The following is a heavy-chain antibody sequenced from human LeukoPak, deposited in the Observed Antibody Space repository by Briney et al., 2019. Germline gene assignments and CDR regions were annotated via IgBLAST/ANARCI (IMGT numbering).Heavy chain of an antibody. CDR3: ARHSDIVATGFDY. V-gene: IGHV4-59*08. Sequence: SETLSLTCTVSGGSISSYYWSWIRQPPGKGLEWIGYIYYSGSTNYNPSLKSRVTISVDTSKNQFSLKLSSVTAADTAVYYCARHSDIVATGFDYWGQGTLVTVSS. CDR2: IYYSGST. CDR1: GGSISSYY. J-gene: IGHJ4*02. D-gene: IGHD5-12*01.